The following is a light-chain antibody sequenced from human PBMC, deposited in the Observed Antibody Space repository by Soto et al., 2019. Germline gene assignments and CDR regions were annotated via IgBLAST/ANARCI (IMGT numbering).Light chain of an antibody. CDR2: GAS. CDR3: QQYDNSPPSLT. J-gene: IGKJ4*01. Sequence: EIVLTQSPGTLSLSPGERATLSCRASQSVSSTYLAWYQQRPGQAPRLLTYGASSRATGIPDRFSGSGSGTDFTLTISRLEPEDFAVYYCQQYDNSPPSLTFGGGTKVEIK. V-gene: IGKV3-20*01. CDR1: QSVSSTY.